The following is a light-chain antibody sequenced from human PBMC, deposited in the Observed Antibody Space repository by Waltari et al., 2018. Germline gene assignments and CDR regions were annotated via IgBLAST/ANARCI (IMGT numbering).Light chain of an antibody. Sequence: SYELTQQPSVSVAPGKTARITCGGNNIGTKSVHWYQQKPGQAPVLIIRYDSDRPSGIPYRFSGSNSENTATLTVSRVEAGDEADYYCQVWDSSSDHLNVFGSGTRLTVL. CDR2: YDS. V-gene: IGLV3-21*04. CDR1: NIGTKS. J-gene: IGLJ6*01. CDR3: QVWDSSSDHLNV.